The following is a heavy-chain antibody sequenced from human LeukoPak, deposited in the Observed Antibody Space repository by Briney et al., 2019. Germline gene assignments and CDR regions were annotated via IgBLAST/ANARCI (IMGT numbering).Heavy chain of an antibody. Sequence: ASETLSLTCTVSGGSISSYYWSWIRQPPGKGLEWIGEINHSGSTNYNPSLKSRVTISVDTSKNQFSLKLSSVTAADTAVYYCARATSDYYDSSGHYPFDYWGQGTLVTVSS. V-gene: IGHV4-34*01. CDR1: GGSISSYY. J-gene: IGHJ4*02. CDR3: ARATSDYYDSSGHYPFDY. D-gene: IGHD3-22*01. CDR2: INHSGST.